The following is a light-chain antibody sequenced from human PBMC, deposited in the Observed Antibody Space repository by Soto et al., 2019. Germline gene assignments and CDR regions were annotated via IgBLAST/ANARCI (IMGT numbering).Light chain of an antibody. Sequence: QSVLTQPPSVSGAPGQRVTISCTGSSSNIGAGYNVHWYQQHPGTAPKLLIYGNSNRPSGVPYRFSGSKSGTSASLAITGLQAEDEADYYCQSYDSSLSGWVFGGGTKLTVL. CDR1: SSNIGAGYN. CDR3: QSYDSSLSGWV. V-gene: IGLV1-40*01. CDR2: GNS. J-gene: IGLJ3*02.